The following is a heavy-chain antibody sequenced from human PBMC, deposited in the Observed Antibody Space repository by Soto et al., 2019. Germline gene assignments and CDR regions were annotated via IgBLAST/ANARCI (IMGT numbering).Heavy chain of an antibody. V-gene: IGHV4-34*01. D-gene: IGHD3-16*02. CDR1: GAAFSDYT. Sequence: KASETLSLTCGLSGAAFSDYTWSWVRQAPGGGLHWIGEVNRGGRTKYSPSLESRVTISVDTSKNQFSLKLSSVTAADTAVYYCAREGGIWDYVWGSYRYPHYFDYWGQGTLVTVSS. CDR2: VNRGGRT. CDR3: AREGGIWDYVWGSYRYPHYFDY. J-gene: IGHJ4*02.